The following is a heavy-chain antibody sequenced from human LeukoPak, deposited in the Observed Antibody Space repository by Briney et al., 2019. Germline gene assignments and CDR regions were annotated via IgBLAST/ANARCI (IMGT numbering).Heavy chain of an antibody. Sequence: SETLSLTCTVSGGSISSSSYYWGWIRQPPGKGLEWIGSIYYSGGTYYSPSLKSRVTISVDTSKNQFSLKLSSVTAADTAVYYCARGIRYSSGWYGEYYFDFWGQGTLVTVSS. CDR1: GGSISSSSYY. V-gene: IGHV4-39*01. J-gene: IGHJ4*02. CDR3: ARGIRYSSGWYGEYYFDF. D-gene: IGHD6-19*01. CDR2: IYYSGGT.